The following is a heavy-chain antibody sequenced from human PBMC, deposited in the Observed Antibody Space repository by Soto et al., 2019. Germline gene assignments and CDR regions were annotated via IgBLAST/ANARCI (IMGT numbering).Heavy chain of an antibody. Sequence: QVQLVESGGGVVQPGRSLRLSCAASGFSFSSCAMHWVRQAPGKGLEWEAVISHDGSNKYYADSVKGRFTISRDNSKNTLYLQMNSLRPEDTAVYYCARVSIAVAGIAYYFDYWGQGTLVTVSS. V-gene: IGHV3-30-3*01. CDR1: GFSFSSCA. CDR3: ARVSIAVAGIAYYFDY. J-gene: IGHJ4*02. CDR2: ISHDGSNK. D-gene: IGHD6-19*01.